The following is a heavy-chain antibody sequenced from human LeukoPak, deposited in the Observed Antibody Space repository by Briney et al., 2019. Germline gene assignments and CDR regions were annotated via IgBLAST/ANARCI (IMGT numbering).Heavy chain of an antibody. J-gene: IGHJ4*02. CDR1: GYTFTSYG. V-gene: IGHV1-18*01. D-gene: IGHD3-22*01. CDR3: ARIARTYYYDSSGTKTYYFDY. CDR2: TSAYNGNT. Sequence: GASVKVSCKASGYTFTSYGISWVRQAPGQGLEWMGWTSAYNGNTNYAQKLQGRVTMTTDTSTSTAYMELRSLRSDDTAVYYCARIARTYYYDSSGTKTYYFDYWGQGTLVTVSS.